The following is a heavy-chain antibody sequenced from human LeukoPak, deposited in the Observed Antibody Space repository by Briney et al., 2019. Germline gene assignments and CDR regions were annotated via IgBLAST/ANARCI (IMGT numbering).Heavy chain of an antibody. Sequence: GGSLRLSCAASGFIFNKHAMSWVRQAPGKGLEWVSGLSGSGGSADYADSVKGRFTVSRDNSKNTLFLQMNSLRAEDTAIYYCAKERDYGPADYWGQGTLVTVSS. CDR2: LSGSGGSA. V-gene: IGHV3-23*01. CDR3: AKERDYGPADY. CDR1: GFIFNKHA. D-gene: IGHD4/OR15-4a*01. J-gene: IGHJ4*02.